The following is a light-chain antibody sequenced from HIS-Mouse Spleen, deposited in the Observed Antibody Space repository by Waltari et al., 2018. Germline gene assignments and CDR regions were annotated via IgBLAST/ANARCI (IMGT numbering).Light chain of an antibody. CDR2: DVS. Sequence: QSALTQPRSVSGSPGQSVTISCTGTSSDVGGYNYVSWYQQHPGKAPKRMIDDVSKRASGVPDRFSGSKSGNTASLTISGLQAEDEADYYCCSYAGSYPVVFGGGTKLTVL. CDR3: CSYAGSYPVV. J-gene: IGLJ2*01. V-gene: IGLV2-11*01. CDR1: SSDVGGYNY.